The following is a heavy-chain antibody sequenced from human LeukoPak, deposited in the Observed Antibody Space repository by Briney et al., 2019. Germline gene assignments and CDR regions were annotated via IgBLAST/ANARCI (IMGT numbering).Heavy chain of an antibody. J-gene: IGHJ6*03. D-gene: IGHD2-15*01. V-gene: IGHV1-8*01. CDR2: MNPNSGNT. Sequence: GASVKVSCKASGYTFTSYDINWVRQATGQGLEWMGGMNPNSGNTGYAQKFQGRVTMTRNTSISTAYMKLRSLRSEDTAVYYCARASRKVVVVLAATDPIYYMDVWGKGTTVTVSS. CDR1: GYTFTSYD. CDR3: ARASRKVVVVLAATDPIYYMDV.